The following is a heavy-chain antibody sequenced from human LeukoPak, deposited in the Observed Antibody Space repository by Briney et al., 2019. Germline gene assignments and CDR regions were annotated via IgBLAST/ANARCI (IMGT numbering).Heavy chain of an antibody. CDR2: ISYDGGNK. V-gene: IGHV3-30*18. CDR3: AKDITLRSIAAADDAFDI. CDR1: GFTFSSYG. J-gene: IGHJ3*02. Sequence: GGSLRLSCAASGFTFSSYGMHWVRQAPGKGLEWVAVISYDGGNKYYADSVKGRFTISRDNSKNTLYLQMNSLRAEDTAVYYCAKDITLRSIAAADDAFDIWGQGTMVTVSS. D-gene: IGHD6-13*01.